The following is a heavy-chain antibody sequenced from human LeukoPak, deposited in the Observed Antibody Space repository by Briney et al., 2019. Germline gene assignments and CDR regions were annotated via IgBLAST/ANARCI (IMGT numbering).Heavy chain of an antibody. V-gene: IGHV3-74*01. D-gene: IGHD3-22*01. CDR2: INSDGSTT. Sequence: GGSLRLSCAASGFTFSRNWMHWVRQTPGKGLVWVSRINSDGSTTTYADSVKGRFTISRDNAKNTLYLQMSSLRAEDTAVYFCARSERYYYDSSDYYASDYWGQGTLVNVSS. CDR1: GFTFSRNW. J-gene: IGHJ4*02. CDR3: ARSERYYYDSSDYYASDY.